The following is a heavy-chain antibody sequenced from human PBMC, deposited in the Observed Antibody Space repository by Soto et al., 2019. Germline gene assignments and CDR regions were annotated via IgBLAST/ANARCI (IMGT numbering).Heavy chain of an antibody. CDR3: AKDRPGGNFDY. Sequence: GGSLRLSCAASGFTFNNYAMNWVRQAPGKGLEWVATISGTGGSTYYADSVKGRFTISRDNSKNTLYLQMNSLRVEDTAVYYCAKDRPGGNFDYWGQGTQVTVSS. J-gene: IGHJ4*02. CDR2: ISGTGGST. CDR1: GFTFNNYA. V-gene: IGHV3-23*01.